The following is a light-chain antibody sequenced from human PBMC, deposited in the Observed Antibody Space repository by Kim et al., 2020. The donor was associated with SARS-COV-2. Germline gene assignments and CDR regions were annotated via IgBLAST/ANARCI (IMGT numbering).Light chain of an antibody. CDR1: QSVSTN. J-gene: IGKJ2*01. Sequence: VSPGERATLSCRTSQSVSTNLAWYQQKPGQAPRLLIYGASTRATGIPARFSGSGSGTEFTLTISSLQSEDFAIYYCQQYNRWPPYIFGQGTKLEIK. V-gene: IGKV3-15*01. CDR2: GAS. CDR3: QQYNRWPPYI.